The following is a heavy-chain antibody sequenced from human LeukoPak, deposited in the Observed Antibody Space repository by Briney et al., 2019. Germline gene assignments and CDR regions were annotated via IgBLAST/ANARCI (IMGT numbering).Heavy chain of an antibody. D-gene: IGHD6-19*01. CDR3: TRGGPVAGTHKYFQH. Sequence: ASVKVSCKASGYTFTSYDINWVRQATGQGLEWMGWMNPNNGDTDYAQKFQGRVTLTRNTSISTAYMELSSLRSEDTAVYYCTRGGPVAGTHKYFQHWGQGTLVTVSS. CDR1: GYTFTSYD. V-gene: IGHV1-8*01. CDR2: MNPNNGDT. J-gene: IGHJ1*01.